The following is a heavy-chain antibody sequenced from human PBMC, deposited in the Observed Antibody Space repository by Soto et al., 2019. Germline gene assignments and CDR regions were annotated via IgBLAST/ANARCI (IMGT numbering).Heavy chain of an antibody. Sequence: SETLSLTCTVSGDSITSYCWSWIRQPPGKGLDWIGQICYSGSATYNPSLKTRVAISVDTSKNQFSLRLSSVTAADTAVYYCARPDIYYYYMDIWGKGTTVTVSS. V-gene: IGHV4-59*08. CDR2: ICYSGSA. CDR1: GDSITSYC. J-gene: IGHJ6*03. CDR3: ARPDIYYYYMDI.